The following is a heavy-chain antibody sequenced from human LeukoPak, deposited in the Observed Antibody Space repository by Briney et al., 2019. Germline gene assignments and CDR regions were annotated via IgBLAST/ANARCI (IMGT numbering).Heavy chain of an antibody. V-gene: IGHV3-48*01. D-gene: IGHD4-17*01. CDR1: GFTFSSYS. CDR3: AKSTVTTRPWYFDL. CDR2: ISSSSSTI. Sequence: SGGSLRLSCAASGFTFSSYSMNWVRQAPGKGLEWVSYISSSSSTIYYADSVKGRFTISRDNSKNTLYLQMNSLRAEDTAVYYCAKSTVTTRPWYFDLWGRGTLVTVSS. J-gene: IGHJ2*01.